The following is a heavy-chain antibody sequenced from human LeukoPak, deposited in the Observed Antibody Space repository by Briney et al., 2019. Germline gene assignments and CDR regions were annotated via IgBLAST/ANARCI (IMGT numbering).Heavy chain of an antibody. CDR2: MNPNSGNT. CDR1: GYTFSSYD. D-gene: IGHD4/OR15-4a*01. Sequence: ASVKLFCKASGYTFSSYDINWVRQPPGQGLEWMAWMNPNSGNTGYAQKRQGRVTINRNTSIATADMELRSLRSEDRAVYYCERGKGASSFWFDTWGQGTLVTVSS. CDR3: ERGKGASSFWFDT. V-gene: IGHV1-8*03. J-gene: IGHJ5*02.